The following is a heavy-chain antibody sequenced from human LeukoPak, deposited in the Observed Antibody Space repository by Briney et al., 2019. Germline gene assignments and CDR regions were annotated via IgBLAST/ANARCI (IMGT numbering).Heavy chain of an antibody. D-gene: IGHD2-2*01. J-gene: IGHJ4*02. CDR3: AKEGCTRCTPFVDY. V-gene: IGHV3-23*01. CDR1: GFTFSSCA. CDR2: VSPSGDTT. Sequence: PGGSLRLSCAASGFTFSSCAMSWVRQAPGKGLEWVSAVSPSGDTTYYADSVKGRFAISRDNSKNTLYLQMNSLRAEDTAVYYCAKEGCTRCTPFVDYWGQGILVTVSS.